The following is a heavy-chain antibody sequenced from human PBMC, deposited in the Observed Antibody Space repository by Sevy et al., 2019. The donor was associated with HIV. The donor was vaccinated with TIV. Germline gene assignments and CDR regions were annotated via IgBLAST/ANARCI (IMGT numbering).Heavy chain of an antibody. CDR3: TIGPSGVAGSDLAY. J-gene: IGHJ4*02. CDR2: INPNSGGP. CDR1: GYTFTGYY. V-gene: IGHV1-2*02. Sequence: ASVKVSCKASGYTFTGYYMHWVGQAPGLGLEWMGWINPNSGGPKYEQKFQGRVTMTRDTSISTAYMELSRLKSDDTAVYYCTIGPSGVAGSDLAYWGQGTLVTVSS. D-gene: IGHD2-15*01.